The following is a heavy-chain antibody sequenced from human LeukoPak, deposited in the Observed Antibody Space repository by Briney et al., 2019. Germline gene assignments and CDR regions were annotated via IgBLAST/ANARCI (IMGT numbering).Heavy chain of an antibody. V-gene: IGHV4-30-4*08. CDR1: GGSISSGDYY. CDR2: IYYSGST. Sequence: PSETLSLTCTVSGGSISSGDYYWSWIRQPPGKGLEWIGYIYYSGSTYYNPSLKSRVTISVDTSKNQFSLKLSSVTAADTAVYYCAREGGGDYYFDYWGQGTLVTVFS. J-gene: IGHJ4*02. CDR3: AREGGGDYYFDY. D-gene: IGHD2-21*02.